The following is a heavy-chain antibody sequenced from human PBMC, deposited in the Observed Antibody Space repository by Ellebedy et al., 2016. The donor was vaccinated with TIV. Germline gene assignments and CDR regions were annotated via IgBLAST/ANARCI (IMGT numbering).Heavy chain of an antibody. CDR2: INWNGGST. J-gene: IGHJ4*02. D-gene: IGHD3-22*01. Sequence: PGGSLRLSCAASGFTFDDYGMSWVRQAPGKGLEWVSGINWNGGSTGYADSVKGRFTISRDNAKNSLYLQMNSLRAEDTALYYCARVTAHYYDSSGYSDYWGQGTLVTVSS. CDR1: GFTFDDYG. CDR3: ARVTAHYYDSSGYSDY. V-gene: IGHV3-20*04.